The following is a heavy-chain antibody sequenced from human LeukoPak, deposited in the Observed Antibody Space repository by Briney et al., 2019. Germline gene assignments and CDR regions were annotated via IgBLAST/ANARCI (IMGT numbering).Heavy chain of an antibody. CDR3: ARVEYCGGDCYSSVGYFDY. Sequence: GGSLRLSCAASGFTFSDYYMSWIRQAPGKGLEWVSYISSSGSTIYYADSVKGRFTISRDNAKNSLYLQMNSLRAEDTAVYYCARVEYCGGDCYSSVGYFDYWGQGTLVTVSS. V-gene: IGHV3-11*04. CDR1: GFTFSDYY. J-gene: IGHJ4*02. CDR2: ISSSGSTI. D-gene: IGHD2-21*02.